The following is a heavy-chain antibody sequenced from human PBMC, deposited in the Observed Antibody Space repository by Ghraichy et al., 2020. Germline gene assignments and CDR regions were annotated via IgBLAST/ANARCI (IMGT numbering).Heavy chain of an antibody. D-gene: IGHD2-8*02. V-gene: IGHV3-21*01. CDR3: FSGVGYCTDCPCSQP. CDR1: GISLGDFV. Sequence: GGSLRLSCIASGISLGDFVMNWVRQTPGKGLEWVSSFSRGSHFLQYAAPVRGRFPIPRDNAENSVFLEMNSLRVEDTAVYYCFSGVGYCTDCPCSQPWGHGTLVLVSS. CDR2: FSRGSHFL. J-gene: IGHJ5*02.